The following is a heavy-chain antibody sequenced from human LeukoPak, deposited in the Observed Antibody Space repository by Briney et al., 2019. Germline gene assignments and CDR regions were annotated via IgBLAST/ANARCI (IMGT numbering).Heavy chain of an antibody. V-gene: IGHV3-23*01. J-gene: IGHJ4*02. D-gene: IGHD3-3*01. CDR2: ISSRSGSI. CDR1: GFTFNNYA. CDR3: ARDPPFWSGYYSLSGY. Sequence: GGSLRLSCAASGFTFNNYAMNWVRQAPGKGLEWVSGISSRSGSIYYADSVKGRFTISRDNSKNTLYLQMNSLRAEDTAVYYCARDPPFWSGYYSLSGYWGQGTLVTVSS.